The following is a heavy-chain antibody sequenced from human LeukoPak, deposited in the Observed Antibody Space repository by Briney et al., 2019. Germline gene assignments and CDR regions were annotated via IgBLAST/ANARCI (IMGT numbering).Heavy chain of an antibody. D-gene: IGHD1-1*01. CDR1: GGSISNWC. CDR3: ATGISVFDY. Sequence: SETLSLTCSVPGGSISNWCWNWIRQPAGRGLEWIGRLCLSADTNYKPSLKSRVTMSADMSNNEISLKLSSVTAADTAVYYCATGISVFDYWGQGLLVTVSS. J-gene: IGHJ4*02. CDR2: LCLSADT. V-gene: IGHV4-4*07.